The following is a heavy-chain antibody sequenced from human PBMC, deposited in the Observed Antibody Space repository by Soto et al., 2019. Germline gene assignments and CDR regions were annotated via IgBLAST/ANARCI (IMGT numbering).Heavy chain of an antibody. CDR3: ASYGSVSYPYWVWFDP. J-gene: IGHJ5*02. Sequence: QVQLQESGPGLVKPSETLSLTCNVSGGSISSYYWSWIRQPPGKGLEWIGYIYYSGSTNYNPSLKSRVTISVDTSKNQFSLKLSSVTAADTAVYYCASYGSVSYPYWVWFDPWGQGTLVTVSS. D-gene: IGHD3-10*01. CDR1: GGSISSYY. CDR2: IYYSGST. V-gene: IGHV4-59*01.